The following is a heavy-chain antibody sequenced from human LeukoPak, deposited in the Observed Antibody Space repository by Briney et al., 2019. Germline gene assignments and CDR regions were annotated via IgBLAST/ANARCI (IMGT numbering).Heavy chain of an antibody. J-gene: IGHJ4*02. CDR1: GFTFSSYA. Sequence: PGGSLRLSCAASGFTFSSYAMSWVRQAPGKGLEWVSAISGSGGSTYYADSVKGRFTISRDNSRNTLYLQMNSLRAEDTAVYYCAKMMLSSSDAHFDYWGQGTLVTVSS. CDR3: AKMMLSSSDAHFDY. V-gene: IGHV3-23*01. CDR2: ISGSGGST. D-gene: IGHD6-6*01.